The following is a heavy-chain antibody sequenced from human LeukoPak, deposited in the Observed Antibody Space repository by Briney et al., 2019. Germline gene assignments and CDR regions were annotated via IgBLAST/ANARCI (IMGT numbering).Heavy chain of an antibody. D-gene: IGHD2-15*01. Sequence: PGGSLRLSCAASGFTFNNAWMNWVRQTPGKGLEWVGRIKSNTHSGTTDYAAPVKGRFTISRDDSKNTLYLQVNSLKTEDTAVYYCTTTIFVVLVAALDYWGQGTLVTVSS. V-gene: IGHV3-15*01. CDR3: TTTIFVVLVAALDY. CDR2: IKSNTHSGTT. CDR1: GFTFNNAW. J-gene: IGHJ4*02.